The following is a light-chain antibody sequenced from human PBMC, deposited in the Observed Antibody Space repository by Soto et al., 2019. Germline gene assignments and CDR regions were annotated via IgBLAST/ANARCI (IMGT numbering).Light chain of an antibody. V-gene: IGKV3-20*01. Sequence: EIVLTQSPGTLSLSPGERATLSCRASQTVLSNNLAWYQQKPGQAPRLLIYRASSRATGIPDRFSGSGSGTDFTLTISRLEPEDFAVYYCQPYGTSQNTFGQGTKLEIK. CDR2: RAS. J-gene: IGKJ2*01. CDR1: QTVLSNN. CDR3: QPYGTSQNT.